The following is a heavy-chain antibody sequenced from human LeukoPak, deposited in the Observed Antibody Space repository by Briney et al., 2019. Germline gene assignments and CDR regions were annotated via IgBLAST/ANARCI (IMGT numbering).Heavy chain of an antibody. V-gene: IGHV3-23*01. CDR1: GFTFSSYA. CDR3: AKETMVRGVMDSYYFDY. D-gene: IGHD3-10*01. CDR2: ISGSGGST. Sequence: GGSLRLSCAASGFTFSSYAMSWVRQAPGKGLEWVSAISGSGGSTYYADSVKGRFTISRDNSKNTLYLQMNSLRAEDTAVYYCAKETMVRGVMDSYYFDYWGQGTLVTVSS. J-gene: IGHJ4*02.